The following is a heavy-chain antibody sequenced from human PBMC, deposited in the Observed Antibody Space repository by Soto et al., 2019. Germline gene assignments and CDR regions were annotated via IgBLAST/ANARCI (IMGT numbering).Heavy chain of an antibody. Sequence: SETLSLTCSVSNGSISGFYWTRIRQPPGKILEWIGYIHYSGRTDYNPSLTSRATMSVDTSKKQFSLNLKSIPAADTAVYYCVRVGVGIGNHFDSWGRGTLVTVSS. CDR2: IHYSGRT. V-gene: IGHV4-59*12. CDR1: NGSISGFY. J-gene: IGHJ4*02. D-gene: IGHD1-26*01. CDR3: VRVGVGIGNHFDS.